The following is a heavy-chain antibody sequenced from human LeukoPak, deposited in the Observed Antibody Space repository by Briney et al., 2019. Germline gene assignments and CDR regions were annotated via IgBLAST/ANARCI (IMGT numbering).Heavy chain of an antibody. V-gene: IGHV3-66*04. CDR1: GFTVSSNY. CDR3: ARLARAERWY. J-gene: IGHJ4*02. Sequence: AGGSLRLSCAASGFTVSSNYMSWVRQAPWKGLEWVSVIYSGGSTYYADSVKGRFTISRDNSKNTLYLQMNSLRAEDTAVYYCARLARAERWYWGQGTLVTVSS. CDR2: IYSGGST. D-gene: IGHD1-1*01.